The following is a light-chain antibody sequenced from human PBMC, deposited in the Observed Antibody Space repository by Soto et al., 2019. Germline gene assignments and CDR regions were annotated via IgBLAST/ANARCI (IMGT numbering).Light chain of an antibody. Sequence: QSVLTQPPSVSAAPGQKVTISCSGSSSNIGNNYVSWYQQFPGTAPKLLMYDNNKRPSGIPDRFSGSKSGTSATLVITGLQTGDEADYYCGTWDTSLRSEGVFGGGTKLTVL. J-gene: IGLJ3*02. CDR1: SSNIGNNY. CDR2: DNN. V-gene: IGLV1-51*01. CDR3: GTWDTSLRSEGV.